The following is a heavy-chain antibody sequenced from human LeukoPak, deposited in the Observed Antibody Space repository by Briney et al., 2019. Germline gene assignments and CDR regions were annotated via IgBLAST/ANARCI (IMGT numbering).Heavy chain of an antibody. D-gene: IGHD3-10*01. Sequence: GGSLRLSCAASGLTFSSYGMHWVRQAPGKGLEWVAVISSDGSNKYYADSVKGRFTSSRDNSKNTLYLQMNSLRAEDTAVYYCAKDNYYGSGSYYSFLYGMDVWGKGTTVTVS. CDR1: GLTFSSYG. CDR2: ISSDGSNK. V-gene: IGHV3-30*02. J-gene: IGHJ6*04. CDR3: AKDNYYGSGSYYSFLYGMDV.